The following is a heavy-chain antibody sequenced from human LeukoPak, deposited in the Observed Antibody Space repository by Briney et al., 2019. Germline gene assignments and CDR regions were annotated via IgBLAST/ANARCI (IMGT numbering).Heavy chain of an antibody. D-gene: IGHD6-19*01. CDR1: VHTFTTYG. CDR2: ISAYNGNT. CDR3: AREDVVSGWHDG. Sequence: VASVKVSCKASVHTFTTYGISWVRQAPGQGLEWMGWISAYNGNTNYAQKFQGRVTITADKSTSTAYMELSSLRSEDTAVYYCAREDVVSGWHDGWGQGTLVTVSS. J-gene: IGHJ4*02. V-gene: IGHV1-18*01.